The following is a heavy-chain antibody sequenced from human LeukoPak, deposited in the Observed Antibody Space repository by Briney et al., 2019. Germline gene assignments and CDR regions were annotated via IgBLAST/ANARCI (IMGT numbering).Heavy chain of an antibody. CDR2: INPNSGGT. V-gene: IGHV1-2*02. D-gene: IGHD2-15*01. J-gene: IGHJ5*02. Sequence: ASVKVSFNAAGYTFTGCYMHLVRQGPGQGLELMGWINPNSGGTNYSQKFQGRGTMTRDTSIRKAYMDVSRLRSDDPAVYYCARDLRYCSGGSCYTPYQFDPWGQGTLVTVSS. CDR3: ARDLRYCSGGSCYTPYQFDP. CDR1: GYTFTGCY.